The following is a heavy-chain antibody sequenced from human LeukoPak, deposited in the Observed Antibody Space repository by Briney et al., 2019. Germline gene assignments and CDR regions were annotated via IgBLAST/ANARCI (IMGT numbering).Heavy chain of an antibody. CDR1: GFTFSNYW. CDR3: ARDSSSSWYVSYGMDV. V-gene: IGHV3-74*01. CDR2: IKSDGSCT. J-gene: IGHJ6*02. D-gene: IGHD6-13*01. Sequence: GGSLRLSCAASGFTFSNYWMHWVRQAPGKGLVWVSRIKSDGSCTSYADSVKGRFTISRDNAKNTLYLQMNSLRAEDTAVYYCARDSSSSWYVSYGMDVWGQGTTVTVSS.